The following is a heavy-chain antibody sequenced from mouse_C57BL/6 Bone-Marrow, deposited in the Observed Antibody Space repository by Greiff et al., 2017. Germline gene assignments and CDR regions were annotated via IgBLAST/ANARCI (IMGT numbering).Heavy chain of an antibody. Sequence: QVQLKQSGAELVKPGASVKMSCKASGYTFTSYWITWVKQRPGQGLEWIGDIYPGSGSTNYNEKFKSKATLTVDTSSSTAYMQLSSLTSEDSAVYYCASIYDGYPFAYWGQGTLVTVSA. V-gene: IGHV1-55*01. CDR3: ASIYDGYPFAY. CDR2: IYPGSGST. CDR1: GYTFTSYW. D-gene: IGHD2-3*01. J-gene: IGHJ3*01.